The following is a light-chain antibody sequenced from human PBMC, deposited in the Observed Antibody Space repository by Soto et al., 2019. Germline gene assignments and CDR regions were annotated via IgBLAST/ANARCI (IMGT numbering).Light chain of an antibody. CDR1: SSNIGSNT. CDR2: SNN. Sequence: QSVLTQPPSASGTPGQRVTISCSGSSSNIGSNTVNWYQQLPGAAPKLLIYSNNQRPSGVPDRFSGSKSVTSASLATTGLQFEDEADYYCAALDDSVNGPVFGGGTKLTV. V-gene: IGLV1-44*01. J-gene: IGLJ2*01. CDR3: AALDDSVNGPV.